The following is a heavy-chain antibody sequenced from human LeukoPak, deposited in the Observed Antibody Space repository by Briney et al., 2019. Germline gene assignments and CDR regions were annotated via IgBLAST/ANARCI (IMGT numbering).Heavy chain of an antibody. J-gene: IGHJ6*02. CDR3: ARLTIVRGLISGIDV. Sequence: GESLKISCKASGYMFITYWIGWVRQMAGKGLECKGIIYPADSRTTYSPSFQGQVTMSADKSINTAYLQWSSLQASDTAMYYCARLTIVRGLISGIDVWGQGTTVTVSS. V-gene: IGHV5-51*01. CDR1: GYMFITYW. CDR2: IYPADSRT. D-gene: IGHD3-10*01.